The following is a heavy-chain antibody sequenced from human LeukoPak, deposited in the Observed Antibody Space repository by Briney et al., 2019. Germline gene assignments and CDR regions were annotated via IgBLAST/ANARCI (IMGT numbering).Heavy chain of an antibody. CDR2: IIPIFGTA. Sequence: SVKVSCKASGGTFSSYAISWVRQAPGQGLEWMGGIIPIFGTANYAQKFQGRVTITADESTSTAYMELSSLRSEDTAVYYCARGDPIVVVPAAIRTYYYYYGMDVWGQGTTVTVSS. V-gene: IGHV1-69*01. D-gene: IGHD2-2*01. CDR3: ARGDPIVVVPAAIRTYYYYYGMDV. J-gene: IGHJ6*02. CDR1: GGTFSSYA.